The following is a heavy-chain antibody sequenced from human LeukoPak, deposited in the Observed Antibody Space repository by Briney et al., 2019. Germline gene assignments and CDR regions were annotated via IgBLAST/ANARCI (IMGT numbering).Heavy chain of an antibody. Sequence: GRSLRLSCTASGFNFGIYGMHWVRQAPGKGLEWVAVMWDDGTNEYYVESVKGRFTISRDNGKRTLYLQMNSLRVEDTAVYYCARVQILPSEIQLGRGAFDIWGQGTMVTVSS. D-gene: IGHD6-6*01. CDR2: MWDDGTNE. CDR1: GFNFGIYG. J-gene: IGHJ3*02. CDR3: ARVQILPSEIQLGRGAFDI. V-gene: IGHV3-33*01.